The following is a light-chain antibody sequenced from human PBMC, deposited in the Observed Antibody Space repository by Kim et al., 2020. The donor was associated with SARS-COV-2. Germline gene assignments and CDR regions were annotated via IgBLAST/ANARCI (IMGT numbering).Light chain of an antibody. CDR1: QSVNQF. CDR2: AAA. V-gene: IGKV1-39*01. CDR3: QQTYSTPYT. J-gene: IGKJ2*01. Sequence: DIQMTQSPSSLSASVGDRVSITCRESQSVNQFLNWYQQEPGKAPKLLIYAAATLQSGIPSRFSGSGSETEFTLTISSLQAEDFATYYCQQTYSTPYTFGQGTKLEI.